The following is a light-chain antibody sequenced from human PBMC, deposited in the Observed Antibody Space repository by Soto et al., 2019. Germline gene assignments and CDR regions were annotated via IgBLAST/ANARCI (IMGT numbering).Light chain of an antibody. J-gene: IGLJ1*01. CDR3: SSHTSYSTRV. CDR1: SSDVGGYNY. Sequence: QSALTQPASVSGSPGQSIAISCTGTSSDVGGYNYVSWYQQHPGKAPKLMIHEVSNRPSGVSDRFSGSKSGNTASLTISGHQADDEADYYCSSHTSYSTRVFGTGTKLTVL. CDR2: EVS. V-gene: IGLV2-14*01.